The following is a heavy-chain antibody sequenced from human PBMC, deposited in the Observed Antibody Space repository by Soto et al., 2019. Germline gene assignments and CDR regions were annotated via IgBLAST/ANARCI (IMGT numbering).Heavy chain of an antibody. CDR1: GGTFSSYA. Sequence: ASVKVSCKASGGTFSSYAISWVRQAPGQGLERMGWINPNNGGTNYAQKFRGWVTMTRDTSTSTVYMKLSSLRSEDTAVYYCARPTSIEAYNWFDPWGQGTLVTVSS. CDR3: ARPTSIEAYNWFDP. V-gene: IGHV1-2*04. J-gene: IGHJ5*02. CDR2: INPNNGGT.